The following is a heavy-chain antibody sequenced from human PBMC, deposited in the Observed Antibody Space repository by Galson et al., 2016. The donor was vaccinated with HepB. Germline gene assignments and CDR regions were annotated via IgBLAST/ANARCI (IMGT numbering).Heavy chain of an antibody. CDR3: ARDGTPLTIYGTAKGGMDV. Sequence: SLRLSCAASGFNFISHGMHWVRQAPGKGLEWVGVIWYDGSRKLFADSVKGRFTITRDNSKNTVFLQMTSLRAEDTAVYYCARDGTPLTIYGTAKGGMDVWGRGTTVTVPA. D-gene: IGHD1-7*01. CDR1: GFNFISHG. V-gene: IGHV3-33*01. CDR2: IWYDGSRK. J-gene: IGHJ6*04.